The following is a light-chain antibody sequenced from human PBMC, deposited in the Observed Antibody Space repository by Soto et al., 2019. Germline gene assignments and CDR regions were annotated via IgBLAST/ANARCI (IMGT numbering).Light chain of an antibody. Sequence: TSCPGTSSDVGGYNYVSWYQHHPGKAPTLMIYEVNKRPSGVPDRFSGSKSGNTASLTVSGLQAEDEADYYFSSYVGSSNVFGTGTKVTVL. CDR1: SSDVGGYNY. J-gene: IGLJ1*01. CDR3: SSYVGSSNV. CDR2: EVN. V-gene: IGLV2-8*01.